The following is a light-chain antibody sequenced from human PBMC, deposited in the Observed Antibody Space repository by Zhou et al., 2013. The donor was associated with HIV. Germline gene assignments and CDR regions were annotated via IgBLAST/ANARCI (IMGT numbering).Light chain of an antibody. V-gene: IGKV1-5*03. Sequence: DIQMTQSPSTLSASVGDRVIITCRASQNVGGYLAWYQQKRGEAPKLLIYKASTLHSGVPSRFSGSGSGTDFTLTITSLQPEDFATYFCQQGYTCCTFGQGTKLDIK. CDR2: KAS. CDR3: QQGYTCCT. CDR1: QNVGGY. J-gene: IGKJ2*01.